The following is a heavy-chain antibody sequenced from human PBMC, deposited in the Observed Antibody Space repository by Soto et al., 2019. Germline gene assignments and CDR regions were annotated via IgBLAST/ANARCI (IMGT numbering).Heavy chain of an antibody. CDR1: GYPFTSYG. Sequence: XSVKVSCNASGYPFTSYGISWVRQAPGQGLEWMGWISAYNGNTNYAQKLQGRVTMTTDTSTSTAYMELRSLRSDDTAVYYCARITRRIAAAHNWFDPWGQGTLVTVSS. J-gene: IGHJ5*02. CDR2: ISAYNGNT. D-gene: IGHD6-13*01. V-gene: IGHV1-18*04. CDR3: ARITRRIAAAHNWFDP.